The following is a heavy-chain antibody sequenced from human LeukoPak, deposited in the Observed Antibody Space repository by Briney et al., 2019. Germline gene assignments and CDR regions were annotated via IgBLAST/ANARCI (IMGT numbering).Heavy chain of an antibody. V-gene: IGHV5-51*01. CDR1: GYSFTTYW. CDR3: ARNGAAGTPNRFFNWFDP. J-gene: IGHJ5*02. Sequence: GESLKISCKGSGYSFTTYWIAWVRQMPGKGLAWMGLIYPGNSDTRYSPSFQGQVTISADKSIDTAYLQWSSLQASDTAIYYCARNGAAGTPNRFFNWFDPWGQGSLVTVSS. CDR2: IYPGNSDT. D-gene: IGHD6-13*01.